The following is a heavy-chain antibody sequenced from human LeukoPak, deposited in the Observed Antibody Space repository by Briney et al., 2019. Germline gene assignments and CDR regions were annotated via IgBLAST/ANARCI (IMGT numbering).Heavy chain of an antibody. V-gene: IGHV4-59*01. CDR1: GGSISGYY. CDR2: MYFSGST. Sequence: SETLSLTCTVSGGSISGYYWSWIRQSPGKGLEWIGYMYFSGSTNYNPSLKSRVSMSVDTSKSQFSLKLSSVTAEDTAVYYCARVRGSTSCPDYWGQGTLVTVSS. J-gene: IGHJ4*02. D-gene: IGHD2-2*01. CDR3: ARVRGSTSCPDY.